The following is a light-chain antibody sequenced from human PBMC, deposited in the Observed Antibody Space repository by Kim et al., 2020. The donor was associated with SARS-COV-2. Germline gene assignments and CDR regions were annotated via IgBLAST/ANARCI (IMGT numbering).Light chain of an antibody. J-gene: IGKJ4*01. CDR1: QSISRY. V-gene: IGKV1-39*01. CDR3: QQSYSAPNT. Sequence: ASVGDRVTVTCRASQSISRYLNWYQQKPGKAPKLLIFATSSLQSGVPSRFSGSGSGSDFTLTINSLQPEDFATYYCQQSYSAPNTFGGGTKVDIK. CDR2: ATS.